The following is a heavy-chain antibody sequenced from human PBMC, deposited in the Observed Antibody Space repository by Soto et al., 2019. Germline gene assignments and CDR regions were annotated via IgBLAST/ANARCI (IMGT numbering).Heavy chain of an antibody. D-gene: IGHD3-3*01. CDR3: ARATYYDFWSGYYTGSWFDP. CDR2: IYPGDSDT. J-gene: IGHJ5*02. CDR1: GYSFTSYW. Sequence: GESLKISCKGSGYSFTSYWIGWVRQMPGKGLEWMGIIYPGDSDTRYSPSFQGQVTISADKSISTAYLQWSSLKASDTAMYYCARATYYDFWSGYYTGSWFDPWGQGTLVTASS. V-gene: IGHV5-51*01.